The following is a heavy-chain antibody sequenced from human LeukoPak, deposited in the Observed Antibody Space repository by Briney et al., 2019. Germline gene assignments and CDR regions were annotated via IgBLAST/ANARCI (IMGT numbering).Heavy chain of an antibody. CDR3: AREMATIGYYYYGLDV. V-gene: IGHV3-11*01. Sequence: PGGSLRLYCAASGFTFSDYYMSWIRQAPGKGLEWLSYISSSGTTIFYADSVKGRFTISRDNAKNSLYLQMNSLGAEDTAVYYCAREMATIGYYYYGLDVWGQGTTVTVSS. D-gene: IGHD5-24*01. CDR1: GFTFSDYY. J-gene: IGHJ6*02. CDR2: ISSSGTTI.